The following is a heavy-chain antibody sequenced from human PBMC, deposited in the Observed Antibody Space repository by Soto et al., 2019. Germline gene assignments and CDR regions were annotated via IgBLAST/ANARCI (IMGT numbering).Heavy chain of an antibody. J-gene: IGHJ5*02. V-gene: IGHV3-74*01. CDR2: INSDGSST. Sequence: GGSLRLSCAASGFTFSSYWMHWVLQAPGKGRVWVSRINSDGSSTSYADSVKGRFTISRDKAKNTLYLQMQSLRSEDTAVYYCGRDRGAVGRAVAANWFAPWGQGALVTVSS. D-gene: IGHD6-19*01. CDR3: GRDRGAVGRAVAANWFAP. CDR1: GFTFSSYW.